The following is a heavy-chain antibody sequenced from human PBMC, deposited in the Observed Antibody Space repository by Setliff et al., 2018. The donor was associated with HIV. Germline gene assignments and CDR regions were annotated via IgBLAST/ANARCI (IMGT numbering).Heavy chain of an antibody. CDR3: VRGRIDTYWDYFKEYFFNYIDV. Sequence: SETLSLTCTILGNSSVANYFWGWIRAPADKGLEWIGHIAASGDPNYNTSLKSRLSMSVHTSKNQISLSLTSVSAADTAVYFCVRGRIDTYWDYFKEYFFNYIDVWGQGTTVTVSS. D-gene: IGHD3-9*01. J-gene: IGHJ6*03. CDR2: IAASGDP. V-gene: IGHV4-4*07. CDR1: GNSSVANYF.